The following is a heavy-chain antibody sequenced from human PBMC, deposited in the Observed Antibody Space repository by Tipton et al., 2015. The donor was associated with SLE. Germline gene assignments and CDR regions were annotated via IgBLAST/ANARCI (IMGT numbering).Heavy chain of an antibody. CDR3: ARSLWSGYSRTIDY. CDR2: ISHSSSTM. V-gene: IGHV3-48*01. J-gene: IGHJ4*02. D-gene: IGHD3-3*01. Sequence: SLRLSCAASGFTFSSYWMIWVRQAPGKGLEWVAYISHSSSTMFYADSLKGRFTISRDNARSSLYLQMNSLTVDDTGVYYCARSLWSGYSRTIDYWGQGTLVTVSS. CDR1: GFTFSSYW.